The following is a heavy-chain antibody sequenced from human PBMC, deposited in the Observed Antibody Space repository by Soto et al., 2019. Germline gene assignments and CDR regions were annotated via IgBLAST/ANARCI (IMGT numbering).Heavy chain of an antibody. Sequence: PGESLKISCKVSGYTFDKYWIGWVRQTPGRGLEWMGIIYPEDSDTTYSPAFQGQVSISADRSITTAYLQWSSLKASDTAVYYCARHPLGPAEDSAVAGAADYWGQGTLVTVSS. CDR1: GYTFDKYW. CDR3: ARHPLGPAEDSAVAGAADY. J-gene: IGHJ4*02. V-gene: IGHV5-51*01. CDR2: IYPEDSDT. D-gene: IGHD6-19*01.